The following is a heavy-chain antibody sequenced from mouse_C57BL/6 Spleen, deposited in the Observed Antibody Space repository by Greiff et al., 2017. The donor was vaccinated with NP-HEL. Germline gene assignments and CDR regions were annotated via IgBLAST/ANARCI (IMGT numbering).Heavy chain of an antibody. CDR3: AIYDYADYYAMDY. CDR1: GYTFTSYW. J-gene: IGHJ4*01. Sequence: LQESGAELVKPGASVKLSCKASGYTFTSYWMHWVKQRPGQGLEWIGMIHPNSGSTNYNEKFKSKATLTVDKSSSTAYMQLSSLTSEDSAVYYCAIYDYADYYAMDYWGQGTSVTVSS. V-gene: IGHV1-64*01. D-gene: IGHD2-4*01. CDR2: IHPNSGST.